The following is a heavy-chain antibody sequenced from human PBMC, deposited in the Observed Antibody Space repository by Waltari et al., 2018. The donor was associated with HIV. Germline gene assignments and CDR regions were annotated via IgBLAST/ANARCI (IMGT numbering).Heavy chain of an antibody. Sequence: QVQLVQSGAEVKKPAASEKVSCKASGYTFTSYDINWVRQATGQGLEWMGCMNPNSGNTGYAQKFQCRVTMTRNTSISTAYMELSSLRSEDTAVYYCARGSFWSRGDNGMDVWGQGTTVTVSS. D-gene: IGHD3-3*01. J-gene: IGHJ6*02. CDR1: GYTFTSYD. CDR2: MNPNSGNT. CDR3: ARGSFWSRGDNGMDV. V-gene: IGHV1-8*01.